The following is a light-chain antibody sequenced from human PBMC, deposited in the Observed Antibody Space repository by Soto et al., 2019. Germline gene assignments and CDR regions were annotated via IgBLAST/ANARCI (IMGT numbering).Light chain of an antibody. CDR2: GAS. V-gene: IGKV3-15*01. CDR1: QSVSSN. CDR3: QQYNNWPSIT. J-gene: IGKJ5*01. Sequence: EIVMRQAPTTLSVAPGERATPSCRASQSVSSNLAWYQQKPGQAPRLLIYGASTRATGIPARFSGSGSGTEFTLTISSLQSEDFAVYYCQQYNNWPSITFGQGTGLEIK.